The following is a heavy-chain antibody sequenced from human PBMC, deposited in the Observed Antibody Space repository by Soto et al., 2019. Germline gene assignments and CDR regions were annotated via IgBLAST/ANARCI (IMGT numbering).Heavy chain of an antibody. V-gene: IGHV4-59*01. D-gene: IGHD2-2*01. Sequence: SQTRPLTCTVSAGSLSSTYHSLSRHPPGKGREWIGYIYYRGSTNYNPSLKRRVTISVDTSKNQFSLKLSSVTAADTAVYYCAREQVPAALLGLVPPGGLGTLVTVS. CDR3: AREQVPAALLGLVPP. CDR2: IYYRGST. J-gene: IGHJ5*02. CDR1: AGSLSSTY.